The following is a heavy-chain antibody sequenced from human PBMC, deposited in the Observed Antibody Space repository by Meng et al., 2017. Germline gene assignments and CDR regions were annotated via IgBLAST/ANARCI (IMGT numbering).Heavy chain of an antibody. CDR3: ARAMIMITFGGVIVDAFDI. D-gene: IGHD3-16*02. CDR2: INPNSGGT. V-gene: IGHV1-2*02. J-gene: IGHJ3*02. CDR1: GYTFTGYY. Sequence: QGQLVQSGADVKKPWASVNVSCKASGYTFTGYYMHWVRQAPGQGLEWMGWINPNSGGTNYAQKFQGRVTMTRDTSISTAYMELSRLRSDDTAVYYCARAMIMITFGGVIVDAFDIWGQGTMVTVSS.